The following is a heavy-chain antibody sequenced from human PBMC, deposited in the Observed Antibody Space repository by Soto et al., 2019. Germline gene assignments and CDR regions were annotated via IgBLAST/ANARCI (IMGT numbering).Heavy chain of an antibody. CDR2: IDPSDSYT. V-gene: IGHV5-10-1*01. CDR1: GYSFTIYF. Sequence: GESLNLSCNVSGYSFTIYFSSWVRQMPGKGLEWMGRIDPSDSYTNYSPSFQGHVTISADKSISTAYLQWSSLKASDTAMYYCASPAGWEQDYYYYGMDVWGQGTTVTVSS. CDR3: ASPAGWEQDYYYYGMDV. J-gene: IGHJ6*02. D-gene: IGHD1-26*01.